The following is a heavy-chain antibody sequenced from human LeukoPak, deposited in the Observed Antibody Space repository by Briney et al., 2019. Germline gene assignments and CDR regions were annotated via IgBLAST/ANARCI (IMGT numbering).Heavy chain of an antibody. V-gene: IGHV3-21*01. CDR1: GLSFSS. CDR2: ISSAGGCI. Sequence: GGSLRLSCAASGLSFSSMNWVRQAPGKGLEWVSSISSAGGCIHYADSVKGRFTISRDNAKNSLYLQMNSLRVEDTAIYYCARDEGSDYYYYYMDVWGKGTTVTVSS. J-gene: IGHJ6*03. CDR3: ARDEGSDYYYYYMDV. D-gene: IGHD6-19*01.